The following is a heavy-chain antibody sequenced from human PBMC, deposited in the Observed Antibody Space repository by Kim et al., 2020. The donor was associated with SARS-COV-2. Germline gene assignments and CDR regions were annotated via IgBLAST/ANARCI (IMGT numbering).Heavy chain of an antibody. V-gene: IGHV1-69*13. D-gene: IGHD5-12*01. J-gene: IGHJ5*02. CDR3: ARSEGKWLRFQRFDP. CDR2: IIPIFGTA. Sequence: SVKVSCKASGGTFSSYAISWVRQAPGQGLEWMGGIIPIFGTANYAQKFQGRVTITADESTSTAYMELSSLRSEDTAVYYCARSEGKWLRFQRFDPWGQGTLVTVSS. CDR1: GGTFSSYA.